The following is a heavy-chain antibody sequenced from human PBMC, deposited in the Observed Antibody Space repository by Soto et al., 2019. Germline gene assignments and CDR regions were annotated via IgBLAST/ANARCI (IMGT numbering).Heavy chain of an antibody. CDR2: IHDSGTT. Sequence: QVQLQESGPGLVKPSETLSLTCTVSGASVSTAYWNGVRQAAGNRLEWIGRIHDSGTTNYNPSLSRRVTMSVDTAKNQFSLKGSSVTAAEAAVYYCGPDPDGLGDSCWLIDSWGQGTLVSVSS. CDR1: GASVSTAY. V-gene: IGHV4-4*07. J-gene: IGHJ4*02. CDR3: GPDPDGLGDSCWLIDS. D-gene: IGHD6-19*01.